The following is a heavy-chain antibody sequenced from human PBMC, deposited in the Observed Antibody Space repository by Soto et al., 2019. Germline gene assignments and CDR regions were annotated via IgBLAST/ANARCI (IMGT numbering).Heavy chain of an antibody. V-gene: IGHV3-21*01. CDR1: GFTFSSYS. J-gene: IGHJ4*02. CDR3: ARGLSSSSSSYFDY. CDR2: ISSSSSYI. Sequence: GGSLRLSCAASGFTFSSYSMNWVRQAPGKGLEWVSSISSSSSYIYYADSVKGRFTISRDNAKNSLYLQMNSLRAEDTAVYYCARGLSSSSSSYFDYWGQGTLVTVSS. D-gene: IGHD6-13*01.